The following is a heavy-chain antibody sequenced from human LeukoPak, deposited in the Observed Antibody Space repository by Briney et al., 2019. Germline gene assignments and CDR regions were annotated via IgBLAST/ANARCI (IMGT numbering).Heavy chain of an antibody. Sequence: GGSLRLSCAASGFTFSSYGMHWVRQAPGKGLEWVAVISYDGSNKYYADSVKGRFTISRDNSKNTLYLQMNSLRAEDTAVYYCAKGSYYDSSGPFDYWGQGTLSPSPQ. CDR1: GFTFSSYG. CDR2: ISYDGSNK. V-gene: IGHV3-30*18. J-gene: IGHJ4*02. CDR3: AKGSYYDSSGPFDY. D-gene: IGHD3-22*01.